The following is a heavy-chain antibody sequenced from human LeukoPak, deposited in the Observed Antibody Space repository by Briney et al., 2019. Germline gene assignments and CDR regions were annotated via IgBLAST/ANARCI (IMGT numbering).Heavy chain of an antibody. D-gene: IGHD3-22*01. CDR3: ARPRHSSGYYLDI. V-gene: IGHV5-51*01. J-gene: IGHJ3*02. CDR2: IYPGDSDT. Sequence: GESLKISCKGSGYSFTSYWIGWVRQMPGKGLEWMGIIYPGDSDTRYSPSFQGQVTISADKSISTAYLQWSSLKASDTAMYYYARPRHSSGYYLDIWGQGTMVTVSS. CDR1: GYSFTSYW.